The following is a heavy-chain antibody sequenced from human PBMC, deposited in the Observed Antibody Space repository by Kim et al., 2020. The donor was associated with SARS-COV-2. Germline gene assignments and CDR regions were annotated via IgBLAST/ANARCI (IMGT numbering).Heavy chain of an antibody. CDR3: ASSQNWNYEYVDAFDI. J-gene: IGHJ3*02. V-gene: IGHV4-34*01. D-gene: IGHD1-7*01. CDR1: GGSFSGYY. Sequence: SETLSLTCAVYGGSFSGYYWSWIRQPPGKGLEWIGEINHSGSTNYNPSLKSRVTISVDTSKNQFSLKLSSVTAADTAVYYCASSQNWNYEYVDAFDIWGQGTMVTVSS. CDR2: INHSGST.